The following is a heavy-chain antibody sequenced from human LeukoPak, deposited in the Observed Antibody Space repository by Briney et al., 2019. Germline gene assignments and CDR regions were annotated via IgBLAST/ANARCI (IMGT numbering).Heavy chain of an antibody. D-gene: IGHD1-20*01. CDR2: IYYSGST. Sequence: SETLSLTCTVSGGSISSYYWSWIRQPPGKGLEWIGYIYYSGSTNYNPSLKSRVTISVDTSKNQFSLKLSSVTAADTAVYYCARSGVITGWFDPWGQGSLVTVSS. CDR1: GGSISSYY. CDR3: ARSGVITGWFDP. V-gene: IGHV4-59*01. J-gene: IGHJ5*02.